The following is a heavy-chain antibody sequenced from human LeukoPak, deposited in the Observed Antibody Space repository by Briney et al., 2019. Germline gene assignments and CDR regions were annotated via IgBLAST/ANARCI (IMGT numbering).Heavy chain of an antibody. Sequence: ASVKVSCKASGYTFTSYDINWVRQATGQGLEWMGWMNPNSGNTGYAQKFQGRVTMTRNTSISTAYMELSSLRSEDTAVYYCARDFQWFGEFTYYFDYWGQGTLVTVSS. D-gene: IGHD3-10*01. CDR2: MNPNSGNT. CDR1: GYTFTSYD. J-gene: IGHJ4*02. CDR3: ARDFQWFGEFTYYFDY. V-gene: IGHV1-8*01.